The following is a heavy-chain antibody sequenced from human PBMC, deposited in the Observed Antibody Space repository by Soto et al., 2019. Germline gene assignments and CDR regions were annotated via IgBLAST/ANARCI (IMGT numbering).Heavy chain of an antibody. CDR1: GFTFNSHP. CDR3: ARGRPPYCDGIECYWTDDY. D-gene: IGHD2-21*01. J-gene: IGHJ4*02. Sequence: EVQLLESGGGLVQPGGSLGLSCVASGFTFNSHPMSWVRQAPGKGLEWVSAIRGSGDSTYYADSVKGRFTVSRDNSKNTLYFQMNILRAEDTAVYFCARGRPPYCDGIECYWTDDYWGEGTLVTVSS. CDR2: IRGSGDST. V-gene: IGHV3-23*01.